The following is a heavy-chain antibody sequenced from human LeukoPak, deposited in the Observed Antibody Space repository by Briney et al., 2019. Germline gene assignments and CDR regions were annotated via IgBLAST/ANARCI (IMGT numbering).Heavy chain of an antibody. V-gene: IGHV3-23*01. CDR2: IRGSDGST. D-gene: IGHD2-15*01. CDR1: GFAFNNYA. J-gene: IGHJ4*02. Sequence: PRGSLRLSCAASGFAFNNYAMSWVRQAPGKGLEWVSIIRGSDGSTYYADSVKGRFTISRDNFKNTMYLKMNSLRAEDTAVYYCAKAGCSSGSCYFDYWGQGTLVTVSS. CDR3: AKAGCSSGSCYFDY.